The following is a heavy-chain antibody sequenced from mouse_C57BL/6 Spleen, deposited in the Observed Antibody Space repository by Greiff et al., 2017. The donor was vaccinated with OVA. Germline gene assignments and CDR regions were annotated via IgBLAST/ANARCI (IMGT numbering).Heavy chain of an antibody. Sequence: QVQLQQPGAELVRPGTSVKLSCKASGYTFTSYWMHWVKQRPGQGLEWIGVIDPSDSYTNYNQKFKGKATLTVDTSSSTAYMQLSSLTSEDSAVYYCARGGYDYDGGYAMDYWGQGTSVNVSS. CDR3: ARGGYDYDGGYAMDY. J-gene: IGHJ4*01. CDR2: IDPSDSYT. CDR1: GYTFTSYW. D-gene: IGHD2-4*01. V-gene: IGHV1-59*01.